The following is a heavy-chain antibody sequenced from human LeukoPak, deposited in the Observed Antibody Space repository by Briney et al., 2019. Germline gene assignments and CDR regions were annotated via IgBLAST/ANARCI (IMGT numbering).Heavy chain of an antibody. CDR1: GYTFTCYV. Sequence: ASVKVSCKASGYTFTCYVLNGLRQPPGQGLAWMGWINTNTGNSKLAQGFTGRFVFPLDTSVSAAYLQINSLKAEDTAVYYCARDHVKLGSTFHPFDAFDGWGQGTLVTVSS. J-gene: IGHJ3*01. CDR2: INTNTGNS. V-gene: IGHV7-4-1*02. CDR3: ARDHVKLGSTFHPFDAFDG. D-gene: IGHD2/OR15-2a*01.